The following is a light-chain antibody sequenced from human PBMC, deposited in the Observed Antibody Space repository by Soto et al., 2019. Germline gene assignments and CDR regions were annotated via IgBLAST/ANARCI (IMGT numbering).Light chain of an antibody. CDR1: QSITVY. CDR2: AAS. V-gene: IGKV1-39*01. Sequence: DIQLTQSPSSLSASLGDRVIIACRASQSITVYSNWYQQKPGKAPKLLIYAASSLQKGVPSRFSGSGSGTDFTLTIRSLQPEDFATYYCLQTHSSPFTFGQGTRLEIK. J-gene: IGKJ2*01. CDR3: LQTHSSPFT.